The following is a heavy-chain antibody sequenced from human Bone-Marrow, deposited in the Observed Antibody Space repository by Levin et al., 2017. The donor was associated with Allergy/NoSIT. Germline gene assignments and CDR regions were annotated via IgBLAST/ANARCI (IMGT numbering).Heavy chain of an antibody. Sequence: GESLKISCAASGFTFSSYGMHWVRQAPGKGLEWVAVIWYDGSNKYYADSVKGRFTISRDNSKNTLYLQMNSLRAEDTAVYYCARTYYDILTGYYNVIGSGQNDDGMDGWGQGTTVTVSS. CDR1: GFTFSSYG. V-gene: IGHV3-33*01. CDR3: ARTYYDILTGYYNVIGSGQNDDGMDG. CDR2: IWYDGSNK. D-gene: IGHD3-9*01. J-gene: IGHJ6*02.